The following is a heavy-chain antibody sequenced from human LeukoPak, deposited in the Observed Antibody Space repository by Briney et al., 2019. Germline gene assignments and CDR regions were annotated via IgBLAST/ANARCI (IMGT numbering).Heavy chain of an antibody. D-gene: IGHD6-19*01. CDR2: IYGGGST. CDR3: ASWPGGWYGEDS. V-gene: IGHV3-53*01. J-gene: IGHJ4*02. CDR1: GFTLSIYD. Sequence: GGSLRLSCAASGFTLSIYDMSWVRQAPGKGLEWVSVIYGGGSTYYADSVKGRFTISRDTPKNTLYLQMNSLRVEDTAVHYCASWPGGWYGEDSWGQGTLVTVSS.